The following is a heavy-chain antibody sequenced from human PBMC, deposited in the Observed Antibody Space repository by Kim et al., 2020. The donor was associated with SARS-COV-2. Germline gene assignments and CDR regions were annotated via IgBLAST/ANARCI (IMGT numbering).Heavy chain of an antibody. CDR2: ISYDGSNK. J-gene: IGHJ4*02. V-gene: IGHV3-30*04. CDR1: GFTFSSYA. Sequence: GGSLRLSCAASGFTFSSYAMHWVRQAPGKGLEWVAVISYDGSNKYYADSVKGRFTISRDNSKNTLYLQMNSLRAEDTAVYYCARGEDYGDYDESGSDYWGQGTLVTVSS. CDR3: ARGEDYGDYDESGSDY. D-gene: IGHD4-17*01.